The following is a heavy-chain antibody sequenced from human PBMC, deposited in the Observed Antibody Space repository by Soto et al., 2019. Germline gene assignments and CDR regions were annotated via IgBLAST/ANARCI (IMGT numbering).Heavy chain of an antibody. CDR1: GFTFSSYA. V-gene: IGHV3-30-3*01. Sequence: LRLSCAASGFTFSSYAMHWVRQAPGKGLEWVAVISYDGSNKYYADSVKGRFTISRDNSKNTLYLQMNSLRAEDTAVYYCARGDYDILTGSDYWGQGTLVTVSS. J-gene: IGHJ4*02. CDR2: ISYDGSNK. CDR3: ARGDYDILTGSDY. D-gene: IGHD3-9*01.